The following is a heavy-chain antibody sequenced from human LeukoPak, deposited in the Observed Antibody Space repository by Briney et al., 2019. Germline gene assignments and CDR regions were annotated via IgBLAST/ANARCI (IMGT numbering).Heavy chain of an antibody. CDR3: ARDRAGEHRDY. Sequence: GGSLRLSCAPSGFTFSSYSMNWVRQAPGKGLEWVSSISSSSSYIYYADSVEGRFTISRDNAKNSLYLQMNSLRAEDTAVYYCARDRAGEHRDYWGQGTLVTVS. V-gene: IGHV3-21*01. CDR1: GFTFSSYS. D-gene: IGHD1/OR15-1a*01. J-gene: IGHJ4*02. CDR2: ISSSSSYI.